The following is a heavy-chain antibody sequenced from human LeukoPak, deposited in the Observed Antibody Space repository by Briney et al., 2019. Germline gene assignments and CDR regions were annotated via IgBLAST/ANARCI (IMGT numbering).Heavy chain of an antibody. CDR3: VRGRGSYGWFDP. Sequence: GGSLRLSCAASGFTSSSYWMHWVRQVPGTGLVWVSRISGDGTARNYADSVKGRFTISRDDAKNTVDLQMNSLRGEDTAVYYCVRGRGSYGWFDPWGQGTLVTVSS. CDR2: ISGDGTAR. V-gene: IGHV3-74*01. J-gene: IGHJ5*02. CDR1: GFTSSSYW. D-gene: IGHD3-10*01.